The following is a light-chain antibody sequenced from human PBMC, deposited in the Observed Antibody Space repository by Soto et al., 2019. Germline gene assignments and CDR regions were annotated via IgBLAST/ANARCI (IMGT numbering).Light chain of an antibody. CDR3: SSYTTSSTLYV. V-gene: IGLV2-14*01. J-gene: IGLJ1*01. CDR1: SSDVGNYNY. CDR2: QVS. Sequence: QSVLTRPASVSGSPGQSITISCTGTSSDVGNYNYVSWYQQHPGKAPQLMIFQVSNRASGVSNRFSGSKSGDTASLTISGLQAEDEADYYCSSYTTSSTLYVFGTGTKVTVL.